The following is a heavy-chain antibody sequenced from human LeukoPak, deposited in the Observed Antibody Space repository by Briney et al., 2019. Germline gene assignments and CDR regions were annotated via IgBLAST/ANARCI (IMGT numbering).Heavy chain of an antibody. CDR3: AKRSMVRGVQFDAFDP. V-gene: IGHV3-30*02. CDR1: GFTFSRCD. CDR2: VLYDGSLK. D-gene: IGHD3-10*01. Sequence: GGSLRLSCAASGFTFSRCDMHWVRQAPGKGLEWVAFVLYDGSLKYYADSVRGRVTISRDNSKNTLYLQMNSLRAEDTAVYYCAKRSMVRGVQFDAFDPWGQGTIVTVSS. J-gene: IGHJ3*01.